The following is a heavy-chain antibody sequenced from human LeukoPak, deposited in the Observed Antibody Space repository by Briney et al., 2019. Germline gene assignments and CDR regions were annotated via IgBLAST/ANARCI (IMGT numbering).Heavy chain of an antibody. CDR1: GFTFSSCS. D-gene: IGHD2-15*01. Sequence: AGGSLRLSCAASGFTFSSCSMNWVRQAPGKGLEWVSSISSSSSYIYYADSVKGRFTISRDNAKNSLYLQMNSLRAEDTAVYYCARGRGMAFLADYWGQGTLVTVSS. J-gene: IGHJ4*02. CDR3: ARGRGMAFLADY. V-gene: IGHV3-21*01. CDR2: ISSSSSYI.